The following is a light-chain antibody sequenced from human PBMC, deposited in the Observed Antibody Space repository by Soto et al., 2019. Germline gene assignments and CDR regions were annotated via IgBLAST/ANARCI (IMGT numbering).Light chain of an antibody. CDR2: GAS. J-gene: IGKJ1*01. V-gene: IGKV3-15*01. CDR1: QYVHTS. Sequence: EIVMTQSPGTLSVSPGERVTVSCRASQYVHTSVAWYQQKSGQAPRLLIYGASIRAPGVPVRFSGSGSGTEFTITRDSLQSEDSAVYSCQQYNQWPPTWTFGQGTKVEI. CDR3: QQYNQWPPTWT.